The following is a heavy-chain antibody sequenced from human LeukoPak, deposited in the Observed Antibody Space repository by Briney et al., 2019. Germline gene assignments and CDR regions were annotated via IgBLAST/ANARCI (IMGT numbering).Heavy chain of an antibody. CDR2: IYHSGST. V-gene: IGHV4-30-2*01. Sequence: PSETLSLTCTVSGGSISSGGYYWSWIRQPPGKGLEWIGYIYHSGSTYYNPSLKSRVTISVDRSKNQFSLKLSSVTAADTAVYYCARGGGFSMVRGVISHNWFDPWGQGTLVTVSS. D-gene: IGHD3-10*01. CDR1: GGSISSGGYY. CDR3: ARGGGFSMVRGVISHNWFDP. J-gene: IGHJ5*02.